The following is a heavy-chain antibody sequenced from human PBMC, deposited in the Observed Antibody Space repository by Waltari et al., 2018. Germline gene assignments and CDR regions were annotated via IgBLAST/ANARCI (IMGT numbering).Heavy chain of an antibody. Sequence: EVQLVESGGGLVKPGGSLRLSCAASGFPFSSYSMNWLRQAPGKGLEWVSSSSSSSSYIYYADSVKGRFTISRDNAKNSLYLQMNSLRAEDTAVYYCAREGLGLPSDYWGQGTLVTVSS. V-gene: IGHV3-21*01. D-gene: IGHD3-16*01. CDR1: GFPFSSYS. J-gene: IGHJ4*02. CDR3: AREGLGLPSDY. CDR2: SSSSSSYI.